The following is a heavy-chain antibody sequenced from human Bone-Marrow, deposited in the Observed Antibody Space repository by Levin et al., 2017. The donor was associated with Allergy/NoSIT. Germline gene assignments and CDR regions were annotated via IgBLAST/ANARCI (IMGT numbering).Heavy chain of an antibody. D-gene: IGHD5-24*01. J-gene: IGHJ4*02. V-gene: IGHV3-30-3*01. CDR2: ISYDGSNK. Sequence: GESLKISCAASGFTFSSYAMHWVRQAPGKGLEWVAVISYDGSNKYYADSVKGRFTISRDNSKNTLYLQMNSLRAEDTAVYYCASPGRDSRWLSQNMPDYWGQGTLVTVSS. CDR1: GFTFSSYA. CDR3: ASPGRDSRWLSQNMPDY.